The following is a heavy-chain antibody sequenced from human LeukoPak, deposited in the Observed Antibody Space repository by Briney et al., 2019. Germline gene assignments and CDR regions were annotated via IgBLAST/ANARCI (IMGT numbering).Heavy chain of an antibody. CDR3: ARDRPRYCSSTSCYFDY. J-gene: IGHJ4*02. CDR2: ISYDGSNK. V-gene: IGHV3-30-3*01. Sequence: PGRSLSLSCAASGFIFSIYRMHWVRQAPGKGLQWVALISYDGSNKYYADPVKGRFTISRDNAKNSLYLQMNSLRAEDTAVYYRARDRPRYCSSTSCYFDYWGQGTLVTVSS. CDR1: GFIFSIYR. D-gene: IGHD2-2*01.